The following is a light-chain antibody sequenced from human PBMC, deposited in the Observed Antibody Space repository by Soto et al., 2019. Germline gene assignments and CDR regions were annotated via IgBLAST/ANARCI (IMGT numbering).Light chain of an antibody. V-gene: IGKV1-39*01. Sequence: DIQMTQSPSSLSASVGDRVTITCRASQNIRTYLNWYQQRPGKAPKFLIYAASSFQDGVPSRFSGSESGTDFTLTISSLQPEDSATYYCQQSYSDPLTFGQGTKLEIK. CDR1: QNIRTY. CDR2: AAS. CDR3: QQSYSDPLT. J-gene: IGKJ2*01.